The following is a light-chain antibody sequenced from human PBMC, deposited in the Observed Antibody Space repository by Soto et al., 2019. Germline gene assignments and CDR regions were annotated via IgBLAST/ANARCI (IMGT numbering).Light chain of an antibody. CDR3: QQLRMSPST. J-gene: IGKJ1*01. CDR1: QDIAIY. CDR2: AAS. V-gene: IGKV1-9*01. Sequence: DIEIAQAPSILSAFVRDKVTITCRASQDIAIYLAWYQQKPGEAPKLLIYAASTLYAGVTSRFSGSGSGTDFAFTITSLQAEDFATYYCQQLRMSPSTFGRGTKVDIK.